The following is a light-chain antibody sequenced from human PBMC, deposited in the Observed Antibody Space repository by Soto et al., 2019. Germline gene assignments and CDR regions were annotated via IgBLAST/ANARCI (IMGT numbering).Light chain of an antibody. Sequence: QSVLTQPPSVSGAPGQRVTISCTGSSSNIGASYEVHWYQQLPGRAPKLLIYGNNNRPSGVPDRFSGSKSGTSGSLAITGLQAEDEPDYYCQSYDSSLSGYVFGTGTKLTVL. CDR1: SSNIGASYE. V-gene: IGLV1-40*01. CDR2: GNN. J-gene: IGLJ1*01. CDR3: QSYDSSLSGYV.